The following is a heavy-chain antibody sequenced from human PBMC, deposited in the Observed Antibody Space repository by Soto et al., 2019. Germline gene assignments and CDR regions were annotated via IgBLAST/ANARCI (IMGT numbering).Heavy chain of an antibody. J-gene: IGHJ4*02. D-gene: IGHD4-17*01. V-gene: IGHV4-39*01. CDR2: IYYIGNT. CDR1: NGSPSSRSSY. CDR3: GAQDYAAKGYYFEN. Sequence: SETLSLTWIVANGSPSSRSSYCGWLRQTPGKGLEWFGSIYYIGNTYYNPSLTTPSTRSIDTSKTHFSLKMNSVTAADTAVYFCGAQDYAAKGYYFENWGQGALFTLSP.